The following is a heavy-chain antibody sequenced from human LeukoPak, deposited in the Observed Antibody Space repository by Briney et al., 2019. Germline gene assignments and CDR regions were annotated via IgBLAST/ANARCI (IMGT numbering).Heavy chain of an antibody. CDR2: IYYSGST. V-gene: IGHV4-59*01. Sequence: PSETLSLTCTVSGASISSYYWSWIRQPPGKGLEWIGYIYYSGSTNYNPTHYNPSLKSRVTISVDTSKNHFSLKLSSLTAADTAVYYCASGPYPAAGTDHQFDYWGPGTLVTVSS. J-gene: IGHJ4*02. CDR1: GASISSYY. CDR3: ASGPYPAAGTDHQFDY. D-gene: IGHD6-13*01.